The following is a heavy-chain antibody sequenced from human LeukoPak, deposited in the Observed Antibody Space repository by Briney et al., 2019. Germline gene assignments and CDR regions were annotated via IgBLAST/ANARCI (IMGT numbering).Heavy chain of an antibody. V-gene: IGHV3-64*02. CDR2: ISSNGGST. J-gene: IGHJ4*02. Sequence: PGGSLRLSCAASGFTFSNYGMIWVRQAPGKGLESVSLISSNGGSTYYADSVKGRFTISRDNSKNTLYLRMGSLRAEDMAVYYCARYAVALDYWGQGTLVIVSS. CDR3: ARYAVALDY. D-gene: IGHD4-23*01. CDR1: GFTFSNYG.